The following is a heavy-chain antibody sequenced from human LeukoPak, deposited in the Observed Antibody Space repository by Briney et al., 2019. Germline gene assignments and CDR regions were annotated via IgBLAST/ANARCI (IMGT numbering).Heavy chain of an antibody. V-gene: IGHV4-61*01. J-gene: IGHJ4*02. D-gene: IGHD4-17*01. Sequence: SETLSLTCTVSGGSVSSGSYYWSWIRQPPGKGLEWIGYIYYSGSTNYNPSLKSRVTISVDTSKNQFSLKLSSVTAADTAVYYCARRYGASRGPWDYWGQGTLVTVSS. CDR3: ARRYGASRGPWDY. CDR1: GGSVSSGSYY. CDR2: IYYSGST.